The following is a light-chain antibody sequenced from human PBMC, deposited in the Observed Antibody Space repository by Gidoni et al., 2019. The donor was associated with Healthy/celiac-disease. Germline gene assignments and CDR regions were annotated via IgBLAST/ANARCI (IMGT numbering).Light chain of an antibody. V-gene: IGKV3-20*01. J-gene: IGKJ1*01. CDR2: GAS. CDR1: QSVSSSY. CDR3: QQYGSSPPWT. Sequence: VLTQSPGTLSLSPGERATLSCRASQSVSSSYLAWYQQKPGQAPRLLIYGASSRATGIPDRFSGSGSGTDFTLTISRLEPEDFAVYYCQQYGSSPPWTFGQGTKVEIK.